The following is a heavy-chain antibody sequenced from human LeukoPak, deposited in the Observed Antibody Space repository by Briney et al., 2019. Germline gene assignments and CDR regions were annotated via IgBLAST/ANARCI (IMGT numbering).Heavy chain of an antibody. CDR1: GGSISSGDYY. CDR2: IYYSGST. Sequence: PWETLSLTCTVSGGSISSGDYYWSWIRQPPGKGLEWIGYIYYSGSTYYNPSLKSRVNISVDTSKNQFSLKLSSVTAADTAVYYCASYGDLQFFQHWGQGTLVTVSS. CDR3: ASYGDLQFFQH. V-gene: IGHV4-30-4*08. J-gene: IGHJ1*01. D-gene: IGHD4-17*01.